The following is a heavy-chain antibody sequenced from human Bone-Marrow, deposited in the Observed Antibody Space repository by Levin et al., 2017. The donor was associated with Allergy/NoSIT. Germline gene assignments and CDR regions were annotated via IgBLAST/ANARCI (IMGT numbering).Heavy chain of an antibody. CDR1: GGTFSTNT. V-gene: IGHV1-69*13. J-gene: IGHJ4*02. CDR3: ARDGPTAVAGTRYFDS. Sequence: SVKVSCKVSGGTFSTNTISWVRQAPGQGLELVGGIIPIFGATNYAQKFQGRVTMTADESTETAYLDLTNLRSEDTAVYYCARDGPTAVAGTRYFDSWGQGTLVTVSS. D-gene: IGHD6-19*01. CDR2: IIPIFGAT.